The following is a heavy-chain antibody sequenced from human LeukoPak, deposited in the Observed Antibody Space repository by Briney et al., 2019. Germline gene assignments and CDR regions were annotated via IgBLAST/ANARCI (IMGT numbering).Heavy chain of an antibody. V-gene: IGHV5-51*01. CDR1: GYSFSNYW. D-gene: IGHD4-23*01. CDR3: ARRMVTVGWYFDL. CDR2: IYPGDSDT. J-gene: IGHJ2*01. Sequence: GESLKISCQGSGYSFSNYWIAWVRQMPGKGLEWMGIIYPGDSDTKYSPSFQGQVTISADKSIGTAYLQWNSLKASDTAMYYCARRMVTVGWYFDLWGRGTLVTVSS.